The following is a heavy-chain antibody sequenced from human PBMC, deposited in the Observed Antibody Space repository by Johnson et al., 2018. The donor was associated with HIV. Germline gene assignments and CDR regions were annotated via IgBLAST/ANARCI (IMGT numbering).Heavy chain of an antibody. CDR3: AKCIWGSSLIDAFDI. V-gene: IGHV3-30*18. CDR1: GLNFSDYG. D-gene: IGHD6-13*01. Sequence: QVRLVESGGGVVRPGTSVRVSCAVSGLNFSDYGFHWVRQAPGKGLEWVAVISFDGTKKNYADSVKGRFTISRDNSKNTLHLQMNSLRAEDTAVYYCAKCIWGSSLIDAFDIWGQGTMVTVSS. CDR2: ISFDGTKK. J-gene: IGHJ3*02.